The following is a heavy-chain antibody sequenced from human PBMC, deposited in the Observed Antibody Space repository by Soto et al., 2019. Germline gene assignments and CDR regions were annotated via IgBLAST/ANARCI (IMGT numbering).Heavy chain of an antibody. Sequence: ASVKVSCKASGYTFTSYGISWVRQAPGQGLEWMGWISAYNGNTNYAQKLQGRVTMTTDTSTSTAYMELRSLRSDDTAVYYCARGDSSGWYGENWFDPWGQGTLVTVS. J-gene: IGHJ5*02. CDR2: ISAYNGNT. V-gene: IGHV1-18*04. D-gene: IGHD6-19*01. CDR3: ARGDSSGWYGENWFDP. CDR1: GYTFTSYG.